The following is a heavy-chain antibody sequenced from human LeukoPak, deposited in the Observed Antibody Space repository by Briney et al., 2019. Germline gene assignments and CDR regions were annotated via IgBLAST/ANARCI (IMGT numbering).Heavy chain of an antibody. J-gene: IGHJ4*02. V-gene: IGHV1-18*01. CDR3: ARVSNYDILTGER. D-gene: IGHD3-9*01. CDR1: GGTFSSYA. Sequence: GSSVKVSCKASGGTFSSYAISWVRQAPGQGLEWMGWISAYNGNTNYAQKLQGRVTMTTDTSTSTAYMELRSLRPDDTAVYYCARVSNYDILTGERWGQGTLVTVSS. CDR2: ISAYNGNT.